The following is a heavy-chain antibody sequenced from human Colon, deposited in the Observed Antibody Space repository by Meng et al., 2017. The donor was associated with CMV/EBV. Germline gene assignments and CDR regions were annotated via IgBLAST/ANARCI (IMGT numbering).Heavy chain of an antibody. D-gene: IGHD5-18*01. Sequence: SVKVSCKASGGTFSNYAVSWVRQAPGQGLEWMGGIIPMFGTPIYAQQFHDRVTITTDESTSTAYMELSSLRSEDTAVYYCARGNIYGQLVLYYYYTMDVRGQGTTVTVSS. CDR1: GGTFSNYA. J-gene: IGHJ6*02. CDR2: IIPMFGTP. V-gene: IGHV1-69*05. CDR3: ARGNIYGQLVLYYYYTMDV.